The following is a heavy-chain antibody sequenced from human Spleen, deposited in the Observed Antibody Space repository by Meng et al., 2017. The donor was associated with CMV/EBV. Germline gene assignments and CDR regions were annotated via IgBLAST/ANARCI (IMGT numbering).Heavy chain of an antibody. Sequence: FPFSSYALCLVRQAPGKGLEWVSAISGSDVSTYYGDSVEGRFTISRDNSKNTLYLQMSSLRAEDTAVYYCAKTVTTSEVTYWYFDLWGRGTLVTVSS. CDR2: ISGSDVST. J-gene: IGHJ2*01. V-gene: IGHV3-23*01. CDR1: FPFSSYA. CDR3: AKTVTTSEVTYWYFDL. D-gene: IGHD4-11*01.